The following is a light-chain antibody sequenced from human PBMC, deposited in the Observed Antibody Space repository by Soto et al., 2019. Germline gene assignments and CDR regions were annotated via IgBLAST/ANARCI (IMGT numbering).Light chain of an antibody. CDR2: KAS. CDR1: QTISSW. CDR3: LQDYDYPRT. V-gene: IGKV1-5*03. Sequence: DIQMTQSPSTLSGSVGDRVTITCRASQTISSWLAWYQQKPGKAPKLLIYKASTLKSGVPSRFSGSGSGTEFTLTISSLRPDDFATYYCLQDYDYPRTFGQGTKVDI. J-gene: IGKJ1*01.